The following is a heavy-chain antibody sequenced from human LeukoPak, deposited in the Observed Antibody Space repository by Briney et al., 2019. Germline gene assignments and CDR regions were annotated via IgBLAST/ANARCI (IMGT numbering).Heavy chain of an antibody. J-gene: IGHJ4*02. CDR1: GGSISSSNW. Sequence: SGTLSLTCAVSGGSISSSNWWSWVRQPPGKGLEWIGEIYHSGSTNYNPSLKSRVTMSVDKSKNQFSLNLNSATAADTAVYYCARASHWNQLHYFDYWGQGTLVTVSS. CDR2: IYHSGST. CDR3: ARASHWNQLHYFDY. V-gene: IGHV4-4*02. D-gene: IGHD1-1*01.